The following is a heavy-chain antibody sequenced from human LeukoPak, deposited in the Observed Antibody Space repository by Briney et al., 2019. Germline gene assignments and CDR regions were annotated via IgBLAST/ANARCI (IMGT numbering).Heavy chain of an antibody. Sequence: ASVKVSCKASGYTFTSYGISWVRQAPGQGLEWMGWISAYNGNTNYAQKLQGRVTMTTDTSTSTAYMELRSLRSDDTAVYYCARVPYSSYYYYMDVWGKGTTVTVSS. J-gene: IGHJ6*03. CDR2: ISAYNGNT. CDR1: GYTFTSYG. CDR3: ARVPYSSYYYYMDV. V-gene: IGHV1-18*01. D-gene: IGHD6-19*01.